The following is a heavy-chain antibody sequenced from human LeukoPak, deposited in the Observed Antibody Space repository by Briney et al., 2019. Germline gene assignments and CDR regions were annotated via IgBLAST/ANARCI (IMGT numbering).Heavy chain of an antibody. D-gene: IGHD3-22*01. V-gene: IGHV1-18*01. J-gene: IGHJ4*02. CDR3: ARDLLQYYYDSSGYYGSDY. Sequence: ASVKVSCKASGYAFTSCGISWVRQAPGQGLEWMGWISAYNGNTNYAQKLQGRVTMTTDTSTSTAYMELRSLRSDDTAVYYCARDLLQYYYDSSGYYGSDYWGQGTLVTVSS. CDR1: GYAFTSCG. CDR2: ISAYNGNT.